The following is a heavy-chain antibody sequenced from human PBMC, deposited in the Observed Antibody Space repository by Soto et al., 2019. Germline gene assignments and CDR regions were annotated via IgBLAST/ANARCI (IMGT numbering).Heavy chain of an antibody. CDR3: ALRKTGSYFDY. CDR1: GFTFSSYA. D-gene: IGHD1-26*01. J-gene: IGHJ4*02. Sequence: PGGSLRLSXAVSGFTFSSYAMSWVRQAPEKGLEWVSAIGASGAGTYYAEDVKGRFTISRDNYKNTQYLQMNSLRAEDTAVYYCALRKTGSYFDYWGQGSLVTVSS. CDR2: IGASGAGT. V-gene: IGHV3-23*01.